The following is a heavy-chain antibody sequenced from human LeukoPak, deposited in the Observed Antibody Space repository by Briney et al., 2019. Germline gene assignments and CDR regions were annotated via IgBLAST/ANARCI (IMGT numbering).Heavy chain of an antibody. V-gene: IGHV4-59*01. Sequence: SETLSLTCTVSGGSISSYYWSWIRQPPGKGLEWIGYIYYSGSTNYNPSLKSRVTISVDTSKNQFSLKLSSVTAADTAVYYCARGGGFSWVNWFDPWGQGTLVTVSS. CDR2: IYYSGST. D-gene: IGHD6-13*01. CDR1: GGSISSYY. J-gene: IGHJ5*02. CDR3: ARGGGFSWVNWFDP.